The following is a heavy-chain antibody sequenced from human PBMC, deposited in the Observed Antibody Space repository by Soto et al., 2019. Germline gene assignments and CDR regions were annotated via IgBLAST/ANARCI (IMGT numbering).Heavy chain of an antibody. CDR1: GFTFSSYG. CDR2: ISYDGSNK. Sequence: GGSLRLSCAASGFTFSSYGMHWVRQAPGKGLEWVAVISYDGSNKYYADSVKGRFTISRDNSKNTLYLQMNSLRAEDTAVYYCAKEAFRYAYYYYGMDVWGQGTTVTVSS. J-gene: IGHJ6*02. D-gene: IGHD1-1*01. V-gene: IGHV3-30*18. CDR3: AKEAFRYAYYYYGMDV.